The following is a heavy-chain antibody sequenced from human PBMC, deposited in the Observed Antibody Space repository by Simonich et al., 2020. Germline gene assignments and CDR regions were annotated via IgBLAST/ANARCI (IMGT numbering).Heavy chain of an antibody. D-gene: IGHD6-6*01. Sequence: QLQLQESGPGLVKPSETLSLTCTVSGGSISSSRYYWGWIRQRPGRGLECIGSIDYSGSTYYNPSLKSRVTISVDTSKNQFSLKLSSVTAADTAVYYCARWAYSSSYFDYWGQGTLVTVSS. CDR2: IDYSGST. V-gene: IGHV4-39*01. CDR1: GGSISSSRYY. CDR3: ARWAYSSSYFDY. J-gene: IGHJ4*02.